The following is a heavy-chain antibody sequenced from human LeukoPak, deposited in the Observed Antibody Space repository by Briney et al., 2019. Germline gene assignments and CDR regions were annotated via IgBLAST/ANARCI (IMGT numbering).Heavy chain of an antibody. Sequence: GGSLRLSCATSGFIFSTYALIWVRQAPGKGLEWASSISGSGGSTYHADSVKGRFTISRDSSKNTLNLQMNSLRAEDTAIYYCTRVIRAAPGKGYFDYWGQGTLVTVSS. V-gene: IGHV3-23*01. CDR3: TRVIRAAPGKGYFDY. CDR2: ISGSGGST. CDR1: GFIFSTYA. D-gene: IGHD6-13*01. J-gene: IGHJ4*02.